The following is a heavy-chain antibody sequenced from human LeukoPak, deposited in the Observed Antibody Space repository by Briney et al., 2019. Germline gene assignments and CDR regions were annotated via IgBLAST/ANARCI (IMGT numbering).Heavy chain of an antibody. CDR1: GYSISSGYY. CDR3: AREAVKSKEIVVVVAATDWFDP. Sequence: SETLSLTCTVSGYSISSGYYWGWIRQPPGKGLEWIGSIYHSGSTYYNPSLKSRVTISVDTSKNQFSLKLSSVTAADTAVYYCAREAVKSKEIVVVVAATDWFDPWGQGTLVTVSS. CDR2: IYHSGST. V-gene: IGHV4-38-2*02. J-gene: IGHJ5*02. D-gene: IGHD2-15*01.